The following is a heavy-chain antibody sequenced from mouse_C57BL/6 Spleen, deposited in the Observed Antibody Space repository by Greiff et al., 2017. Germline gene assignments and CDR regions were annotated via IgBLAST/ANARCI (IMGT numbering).Heavy chain of an antibody. J-gene: IGHJ4*01. Sequence: QVQLKESGAELVKPGASVKLSCKASGYTFTEYTIHWVKQRSGQGLEWIGWFYPGSGSIKYNEKFKDKATLTADKSSSTVYMELSRLTSEDSAVYFCARHEDDGSSIYYAMDYWGQGTSVTVSS. CDR2: FYPGSGSI. CDR3: ARHEDDGSSIYYAMDY. V-gene: IGHV1-62-2*01. D-gene: IGHD1-1*01. CDR1: GYTFTEYT.